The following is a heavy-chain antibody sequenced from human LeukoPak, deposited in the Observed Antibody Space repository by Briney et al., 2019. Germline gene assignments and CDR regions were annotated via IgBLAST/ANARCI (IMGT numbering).Heavy chain of an antibody. CDR3: AKIDAY. Sequence: GGSLSLSCAASGFTFSRNWMHWVRQAPGKGLVWVSRINSDGSITNYADSVKGRFTISRDNAKNTLYLQMSSLRAEDTAAYYCAKIDAYWGQGTLVTVSS. J-gene: IGHJ4*02. CDR1: GFTFSRNW. V-gene: IGHV3-74*01. CDR2: INSDGSIT.